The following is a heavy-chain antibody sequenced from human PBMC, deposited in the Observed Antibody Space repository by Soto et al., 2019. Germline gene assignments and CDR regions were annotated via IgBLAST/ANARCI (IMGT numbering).Heavy chain of an antibody. J-gene: IGHJ5*02. D-gene: IGHD2-2*01. V-gene: IGHV3-30*18. CDR2: ISDYGSNK. Sequence: QVQLVESGGGVVQPGRSLRLSCAASGFTFSSYGMHWVRQAPGKGLEWVAVISDYGSNKYYADSVKGRFTISKDNSKNTLYLQMNSLRAEDTAVYYGAKYSSTSWFQFDPWGQGTLVTVSS. CDR3: AKYSSTSWFQFDP. CDR1: GFTFSSYG.